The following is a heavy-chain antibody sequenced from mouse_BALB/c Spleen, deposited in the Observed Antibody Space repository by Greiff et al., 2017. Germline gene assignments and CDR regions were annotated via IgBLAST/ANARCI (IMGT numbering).Heavy chain of an antibody. D-gene: IGHD1-2*01. CDR2: ISSGSSTI. V-gene: IGHV5-17*02. J-gene: IGHJ3*01. CDR3: ARENGYSNRFAY. Sequence: EVQLVESGGGLVQPGGSRKLSCAASGFTFSSFGMHWVRQAPEKGLEWVAYISSGSSTIYYADTVKGRFTISRDNPKNTLFLQMTSLRSEDTAMYYGARENGYSNRFAYWGQGTLVTVSA. CDR1: GFTFSSFG.